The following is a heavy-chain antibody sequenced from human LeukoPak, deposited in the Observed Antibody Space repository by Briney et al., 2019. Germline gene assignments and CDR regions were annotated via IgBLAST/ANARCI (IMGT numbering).Heavy chain of an antibody. CDR3: ARGSSSWYVEYYYYYYMDV. Sequence: GGSLRLSCAASGFTFSGYAMSWVRQAPGKGLEWVSAISGSGGSTYYADSVKGRFTISRDNSKNTLYLQMNSLRAEDTAVYYCARGSSSWYVEYYYYYYMDVWGKGTTVTVSS. D-gene: IGHD6-13*01. CDR1: GFTFSGYA. CDR2: ISGSGGST. V-gene: IGHV3-23*01. J-gene: IGHJ6*03.